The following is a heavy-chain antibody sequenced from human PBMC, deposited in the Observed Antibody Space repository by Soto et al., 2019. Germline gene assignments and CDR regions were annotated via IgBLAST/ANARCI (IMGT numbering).Heavy chain of an antibody. CDR3: ARDGPYYYASRMDV. J-gene: IGHJ6*02. CDR1: GIPVSSNY. CDR2: LHSGGDT. V-gene: IGHV3-53*04. Sequence: EVQLVESGGGLVQPGGSLRLSGAASGIPVSSNYMTWVRQAPGKGLEWVSVLHSGGDTYYANSVKGLFTISRHDSTNTLFLQRNSLTPEYTVVYYCARDGPYYYASRMDVWGQGTTVTFSS. D-gene: IGHD3-10*01.